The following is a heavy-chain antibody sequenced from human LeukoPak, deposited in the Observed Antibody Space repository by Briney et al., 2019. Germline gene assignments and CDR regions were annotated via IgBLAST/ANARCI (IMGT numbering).Heavy chain of an antibody. J-gene: IGHJ4*02. D-gene: IGHD4-17*01. V-gene: IGHV3-48*03. CDR3: ARQRFFGDYAGDF. CDR2: ISSRGTTI. Sequence: PGGSLRLSCAASGFTFSNYEMNWVRQAPGKGLEWVSYISSRGTTIYYADSVKGRFTISRDNARNSLYLQMNSLRAEDTAVYYSARQRFFGDYAGDFWGQGTLVTVSS. CDR1: GFTFSNYE.